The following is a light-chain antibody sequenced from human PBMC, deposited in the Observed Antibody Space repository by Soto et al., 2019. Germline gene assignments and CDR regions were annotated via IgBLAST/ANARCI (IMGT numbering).Light chain of an antibody. J-gene: IGKJ4*01. CDR1: ESITTW. CDR3: QQYLTYSALS. V-gene: IGKV1-5*03. Sequence: DVQMTQSPSSPSASVGDTVTITCRASESITTWVAWYQQKTGKAPTLLIYKASTVESGVPSRFSGRGSGTDFALTISSLQPDDVATYYCQQYLTYSALSFGGGTKVDIK. CDR2: KAS.